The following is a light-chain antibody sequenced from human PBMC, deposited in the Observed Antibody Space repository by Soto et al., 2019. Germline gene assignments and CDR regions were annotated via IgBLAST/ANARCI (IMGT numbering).Light chain of an antibody. V-gene: IGKV3-20*01. CDR1: QSVISSY. CDR3: QRYGSSPPVT. J-gene: IGKJ1*01. CDR2: GAS. Sequence: EIVLTQSPGTLSLSPGERATLSCRASQSVISSYLAWYQQQPRQAPRLLIYGASSRASGIPDRFNGSGSGTDFTLTISRLEFQDFPVYYWQRYGSSPPVTFGQGTKVEIK.